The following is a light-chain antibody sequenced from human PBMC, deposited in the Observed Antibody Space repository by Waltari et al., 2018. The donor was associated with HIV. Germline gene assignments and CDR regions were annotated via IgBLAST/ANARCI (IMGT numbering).Light chain of an antibody. J-gene: IGLJ3*02. V-gene: IGLV2-8*01. Sequence: QSALTQPPSASGSPGQSVTISCTGTRSDVGGSKYVSWYQQHPGKAPHLMIYEVNKRPSGVPDRFSGSKSANTASLTVSGLQADDEADYYCNSYAGSNNWVFGGGTKLTVL. CDR2: EVN. CDR3: NSYAGSNNWV. CDR1: RSDVGGSKY.